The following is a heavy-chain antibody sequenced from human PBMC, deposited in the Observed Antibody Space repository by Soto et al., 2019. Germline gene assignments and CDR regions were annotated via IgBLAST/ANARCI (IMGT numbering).Heavy chain of an antibody. CDR2: SNHSGST. CDR3: ATHFWRGFYRFDP. J-gene: IGHJ5*01. Sequence: SETLSLTCAVYAGSFSGDYWSWIRQPPGKGREWIGESNHSGSTNYNPSLKSRVTISVDTSKTHFSLQLSSVTPADPALYYCATHFWRGFYRFDPWGQGTLVAVSS. D-gene: IGHD3-3*02. CDR1: AGSFSGDY. V-gene: IGHV4-34*01.